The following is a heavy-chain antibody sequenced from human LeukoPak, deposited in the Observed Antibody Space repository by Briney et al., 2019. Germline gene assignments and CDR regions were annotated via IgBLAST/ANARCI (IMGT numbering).Heavy chain of an antibody. CDR3: ARGGVDQSSGTYYSFFDY. J-gene: IGHJ4*02. Sequence: GGSLRLSCTASGFTFASYTVHWVRQAPGKGLEWVALISSDGRNKHHADSVEGRFTVSRDNARSTLYMQMNSLRTDDSGIYYCARGGVDQSSGTYYSFFDYWGQDALVTVSS. CDR1: GFTFASYT. CDR2: ISSDGRNK. V-gene: IGHV3-30*04. D-gene: IGHD3-10*01.